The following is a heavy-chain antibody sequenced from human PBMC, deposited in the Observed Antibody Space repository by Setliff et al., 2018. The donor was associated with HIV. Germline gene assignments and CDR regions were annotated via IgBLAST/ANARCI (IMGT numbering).Heavy chain of an antibody. V-gene: IGHV4-34*01. J-gene: IGHJ4*02. D-gene: IGHD6-19*01. CDR3: ARGLGSGFGPFDY. Sequence: SETLSLTCAVYRGSFRHYYWTWIRQSPGKGLAWIGSIYHSGTIYYSPSLKSRVTMSVDTCKNQFSLNLSSVTAADTGVYYCARGLGSGFGPFDYWGQGSLVTVSS. CDR2: IYHSGTI. CDR1: RGSFRHYY.